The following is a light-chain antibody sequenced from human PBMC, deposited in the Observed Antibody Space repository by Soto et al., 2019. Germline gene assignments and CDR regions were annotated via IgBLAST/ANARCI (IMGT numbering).Light chain of an antibody. Sequence: DIQMTQSPSTLSASVGDRVTITCRASQSISSWLAWYQQKPGKAPKLLIYKASSLESGVPSRFSGSGSGTEFTLSISSLQPDDFATYYCQQYNSYPYTFGQGTKLEIK. CDR3: QQYNSYPYT. J-gene: IGKJ2*01. CDR2: KAS. CDR1: QSISSW. V-gene: IGKV1-5*03.